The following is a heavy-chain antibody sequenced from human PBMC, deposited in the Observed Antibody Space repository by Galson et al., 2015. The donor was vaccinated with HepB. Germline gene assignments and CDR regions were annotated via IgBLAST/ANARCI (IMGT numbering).Heavy chain of an antibody. CDR1: GGSFSGYY. D-gene: IGHD3-10*01. V-gene: IGHV4-34*01. J-gene: IGHJ4*02. Sequence: ETLSLTCAVYGGSFSGYYWSWIRQPPGKGLEWIGEINHSGSTNYNPSLKSRVTISVDTSKNQFSLKLSSVTAADTVVYYCARGRGRGRPSSGGYWGQGTLVTVSS. CDR3: ARGRGRGRPSSGGY. CDR2: INHSGST.